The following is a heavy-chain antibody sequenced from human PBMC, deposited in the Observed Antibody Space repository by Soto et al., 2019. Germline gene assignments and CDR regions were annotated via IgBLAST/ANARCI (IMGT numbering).Heavy chain of an antibody. CDR2: IVPTLRLT. D-gene: IGHD1-26*01. CDR3: ATEKYGAGRVGVDT. Sequence: QVQLVQSGADVKKPGSSLKVSCETSGGTSTIYTITWVRQAPGQGLQWMGRIVPTLRLTNYAQDFQGRLTLTADTSTSTAHMELSSLTSEDTAVYYCATEKYGAGRVGVDTWGQGTLVTVSS. V-gene: IGHV1-69*08. CDR1: GGTSTIYT. J-gene: IGHJ5*02.